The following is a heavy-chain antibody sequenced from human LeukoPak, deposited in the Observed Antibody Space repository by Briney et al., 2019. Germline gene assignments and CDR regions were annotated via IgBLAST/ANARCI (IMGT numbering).Heavy chain of an antibody. CDR3: AKTDCTSSSCYTIES. D-gene: IGHD2-2*02. CDR1: GFTVSSNY. Sequence: PGGSLRLSCAASGFTVSSNYMSWVRQAPGKGLEWVSVIYSGGSTYCADSVKGRFTISRDNSKNTLYLQMNSLRAEDTAVYYCAKTDCTSSSCYTIESWGQGTLVTVSS. J-gene: IGHJ4*02. CDR2: IYSGGST. V-gene: IGHV3-66*01.